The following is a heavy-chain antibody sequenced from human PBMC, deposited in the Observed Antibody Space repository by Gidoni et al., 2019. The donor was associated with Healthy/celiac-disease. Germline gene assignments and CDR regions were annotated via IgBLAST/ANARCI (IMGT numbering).Heavy chain of an antibody. D-gene: IGHD3-16*02. Sequence: QVQLVQSGAEVKKPGSSVKVSCKASGGTFSSYAISWVRQAPGQGLEWMGGIIPIFGTANYAQKFQGRVTITADKSTSTAYMELSSLRSEDTAVYYCARGAYYDYVWGSYRYTDFDYWGQGTLVTVSS. V-gene: IGHV1-69*06. J-gene: IGHJ4*02. CDR2: IIPIFGTA. CDR3: ARGAYYDYVWGSYRYTDFDY. CDR1: GGTFSSYA.